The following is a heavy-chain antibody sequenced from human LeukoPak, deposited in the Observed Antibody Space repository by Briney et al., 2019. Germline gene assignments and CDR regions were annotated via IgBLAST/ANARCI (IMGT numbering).Heavy chain of an antibody. Sequence: PSGTLSLTCTVTGDSINSLDLWSWVRQPPGKGLEWIGEMYLSGTTHSNPSVKSRVTISIDKSKNQFFLNLSSVTAADTAVYYCAGLVGRYSSGLYYYYFDYWGQGTLVTVSS. D-gene: IGHD3-22*01. V-gene: IGHV4-4*02. CDR1: GDSINSLDL. J-gene: IGHJ4*02. CDR2: MYLSGTT. CDR3: AGLVGRYSSGLYYYYFDY.